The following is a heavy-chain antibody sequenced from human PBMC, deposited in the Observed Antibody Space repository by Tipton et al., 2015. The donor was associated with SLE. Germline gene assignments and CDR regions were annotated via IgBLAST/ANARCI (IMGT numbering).Heavy chain of an antibody. Sequence: TLSLTCDVSGGSVIGKNWWSWLRQRPGKGPEWIAEIFQNGNTNYNPSLRSRVTISMDKSRNQISLRLTSVTAADTAVYYSARASFFDERSSGMGWFDPWGPGALVTVSS. CDR3: ARASFFDERSSGMGWFDP. D-gene: IGHD1-1*01. CDR2: IFQNGNT. V-gene: IGHV4/OR15-8*02. CDR1: GGSVIGKNW. J-gene: IGHJ5*02.